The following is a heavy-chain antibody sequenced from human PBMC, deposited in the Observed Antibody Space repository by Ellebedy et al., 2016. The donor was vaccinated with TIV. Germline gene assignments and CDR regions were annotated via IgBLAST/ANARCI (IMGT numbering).Heavy chain of an antibody. Sequence: AASVKVSCKASGYSFSNYYMHWVRQAPGQGLEWMGWISFNSGDTNYAQKFQGWVTMTRDTSISSVYMELRRLKSDDTAMYYCARSGYYYGLDVWGQGTTVTVSS. CDR3: ARSGYYYGLDV. CDR2: ISFNSGDT. J-gene: IGHJ6*02. CDR1: GYSFSNYY. D-gene: IGHD2-15*01. V-gene: IGHV1-2*04.